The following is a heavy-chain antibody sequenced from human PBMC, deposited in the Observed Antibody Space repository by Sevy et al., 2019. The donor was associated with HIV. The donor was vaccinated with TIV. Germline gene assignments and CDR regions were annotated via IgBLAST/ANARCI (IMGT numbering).Heavy chain of an antibody. J-gene: IGHJ3*02. V-gene: IGHV3-21*01. CDR2: ISSSSSYI. CDR3: ASDPRASSGYYDAFDI. Sequence: GGSLRLSCAASGFTFSSYSMNWVRQAPGKGLEWVSSISSSSSYIYYADSVKGRFTISRDNAKNSLYLQMNSLRAEDTAVYYCASDPRASSGYYDAFDIWGQGTMVTVSS. CDR1: GFTFSSYS. D-gene: IGHD3-22*01.